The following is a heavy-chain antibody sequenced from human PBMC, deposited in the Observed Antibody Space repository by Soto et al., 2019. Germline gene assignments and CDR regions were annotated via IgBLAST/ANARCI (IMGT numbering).Heavy chain of an antibody. CDR3: AGWIQLQQYYYYGMDV. Sequence: SETLSLTCAVSGGSISSSNWWSWVRQPPGKGLEWIGEIYHSGSTNYNPSLKSRVTISVDKSKNQFSLKLSSVTAADTAVYYCAGWIQLQQYYYYGMDVWGQGTTVTLS. J-gene: IGHJ6*02. CDR2: IYHSGST. CDR1: GGSISSSNW. V-gene: IGHV4-4*02. D-gene: IGHD5-18*01.